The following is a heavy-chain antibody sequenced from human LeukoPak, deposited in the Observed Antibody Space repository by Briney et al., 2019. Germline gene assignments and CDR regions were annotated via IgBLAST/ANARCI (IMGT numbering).Heavy chain of an antibody. V-gene: IGHV3-74*01. CDR1: GFTFSSYW. J-gene: IGHJ1*01. Sequence: GGSLRLSCAASGFTFSSYWMHWVRQAPGKGLVWVSRINTDGSSTSYADSVEGRFTISRDNSKNTLYLQMNSLRTEDTAIYYCAKEDVVVITIRYFQHWGQGTLVTVSS. D-gene: IGHD3-22*01. CDR2: INTDGSST. CDR3: AKEDVVVITIRYFQH.